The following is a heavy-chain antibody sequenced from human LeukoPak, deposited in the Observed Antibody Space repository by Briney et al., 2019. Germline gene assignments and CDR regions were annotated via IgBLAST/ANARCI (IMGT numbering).Heavy chain of an antibody. D-gene: IGHD1-26*01. CDR2: IDPSDSYT. V-gene: IGHV5-10-1*01. CDR1: GYSFTTYW. J-gene: IGHJ5*02. CDR3: ARRIVGATPWFDP. Sequence: GESLKISCKGSGYSFTTYWISWVRQMPGKGLEWMGEIDPSDSYTNYSPSFQGHVTISADKSIGTASLQWNSLKASDTAIYYCARRIVGATPWFDPGAREPWSPSPQ.